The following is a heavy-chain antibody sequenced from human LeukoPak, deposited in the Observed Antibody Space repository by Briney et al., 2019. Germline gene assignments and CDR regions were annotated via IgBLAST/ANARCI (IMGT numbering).Heavy chain of an antibody. D-gene: IGHD3-22*01. J-gene: IGHJ4*02. V-gene: IGHV3-74*01. CDR1: GFAFSSNW. CDR2: IKSDGGTT. CDR3: ARDTSSYFDY. Sequence: PGGSLRLSCAASGFAFSSNWIHWVRQAPGKGLVWVAGIKSDGGTTNYADSVKGRFTISRDNAKNTLFLQMDSLRAEDTAVYFCARDTSSYFDYWGQGTLVTVFS.